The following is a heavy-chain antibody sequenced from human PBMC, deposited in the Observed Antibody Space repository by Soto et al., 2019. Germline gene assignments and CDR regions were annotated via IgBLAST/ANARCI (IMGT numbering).Heavy chain of an antibody. D-gene: IGHD3-3*01. CDR3: AKDSASGITIFGVPSGRSNYYYYGMDV. CDR2: ISYDGSNK. CDR1: GFTFSSYG. V-gene: IGHV3-30*18. J-gene: IGHJ6*02. Sequence: GGSLRLSCAASGFTFSSYGMHWVRQAPGKGLEWVAVISYDGSNKYYADSVKGRFTISRDNSKNTLYLQMNSLRAEDTAVYYCAKDSASGITIFGVPSGRSNYYYYGMDVWGQGTTVTVSS.